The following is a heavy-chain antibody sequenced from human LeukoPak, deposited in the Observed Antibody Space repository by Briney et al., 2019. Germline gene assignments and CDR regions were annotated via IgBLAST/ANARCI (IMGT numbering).Heavy chain of an antibody. J-gene: IGHJ6*03. CDR1: GGTFSSYA. V-gene: IGHV1-69*04. CDR3: ARGSPYYYYYYMDV. CDR2: IIPILGIA. Sequence: SVKVSCKASGGTFSSYAISWVRQAPGQGLEWMGRIIPILGIANYAQKFQGRVTITADKSTSTAYMELSSLRSEDTAVYYCARGSPYYYYYYMDVWGKGTTVTVSS.